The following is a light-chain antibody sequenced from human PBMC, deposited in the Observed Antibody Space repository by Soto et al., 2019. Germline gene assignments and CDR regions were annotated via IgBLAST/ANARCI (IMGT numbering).Light chain of an antibody. V-gene: IGKV3-11*01. CDR1: QSISTY. CDR2: DAS. J-gene: IGKJ5*01. Sequence: PGQRATLSCRASQSISTYLAWYQVKPGQAPRLLIYDASSRATGVPARFSGSGSGTDFSLTIRSLEPEDVAVYYCQQSSQWPPMTVGQGTRLAIK. CDR3: QQSSQWPPMT.